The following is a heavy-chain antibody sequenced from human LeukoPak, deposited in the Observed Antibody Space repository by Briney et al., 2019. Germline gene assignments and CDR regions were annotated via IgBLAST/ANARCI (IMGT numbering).Heavy chain of an antibody. D-gene: IGHD6-13*01. Sequence: GGSLRLSCAASGFTFSSYEMNWVRQAPGKGLEWVSYISSSGSTIYYADPVKGRFTISRDNAKNSLYLQMNSLRAEDTAVYYCARDPSRGSSWYAGDDYWGQGTLVTVSS. CDR2: ISSSGSTI. V-gene: IGHV3-48*03. CDR3: ARDPSRGSSWYAGDDY. CDR1: GFTFSSYE. J-gene: IGHJ4*02.